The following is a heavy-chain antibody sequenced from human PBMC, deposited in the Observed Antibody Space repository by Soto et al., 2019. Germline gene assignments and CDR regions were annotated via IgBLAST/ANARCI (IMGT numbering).Heavy chain of an antibody. V-gene: IGHV1-69*01. CDR3: ARDSLMITFGGVIVRDDYYYGMDV. CDR2: IIPIFGTA. Sequence: QVQLVQSGAEVKKPGSSVKVSCKASGGTFSSYAISWVRQAPGQGLEWMGGIIPIFGTANYAQKFQGRVTITADESTSTAYMELSSLRSEDTAVYYCARDSLMITFGGVIVRDDYYYGMDVWGQGTKVTVSS. CDR1: GGTFSSYA. J-gene: IGHJ6*02. D-gene: IGHD3-16*02.